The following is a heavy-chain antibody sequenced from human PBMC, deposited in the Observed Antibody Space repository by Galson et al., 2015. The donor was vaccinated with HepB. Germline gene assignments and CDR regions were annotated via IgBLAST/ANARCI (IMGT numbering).Heavy chain of an antibody. Sequence: QSGAEVTKPGESLRISCKGSGYSFTSYWISWVRQMPGKGLEWMGRIDPSDSYTNYSPSFQGHVTISVDKSISYAYLQWSSLKVSDSAIYYCARHGGFGDSLAWFDPWGQGTLVTVSS. CDR1: GYSFTSYW. J-gene: IGHJ5*02. D-gene: IGHD3-10*01. CDR2: IDPSDSYT. V-gene: IGHV5-10-1*01. CDR3: ARHGGFGDSLAWFDP.